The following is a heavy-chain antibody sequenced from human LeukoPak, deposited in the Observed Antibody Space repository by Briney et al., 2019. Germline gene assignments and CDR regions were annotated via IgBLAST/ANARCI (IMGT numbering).Heavy chain of an antibody. V-gene: IGHV4-38-2*02. J-gene: IGHJ3*02. D-gene: IGHD4-23*01. CDR2: IYHSGST. CDR1: GYSISSGYY. CDR3: ARAGTVVILYAFDI. Sequence: SETLSLTCTVSGYSISSGYYWGWIRQPPGKGLEWIGSIYHSGSTYYNPSLKSRVTISVDKSKNQFSLKLSSVTAADTAVYYCARAGTVVILYAFDIWGQGTMVTVSS.